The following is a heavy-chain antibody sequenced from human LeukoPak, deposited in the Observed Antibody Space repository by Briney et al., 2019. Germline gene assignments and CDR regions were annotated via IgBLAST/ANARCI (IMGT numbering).Heavy chain of an antibody. CDR3: ARYYDSSYDY. V-gene: IGHV4-34*01. D-gene: IGHD3-22*01. CDR2: INHSGST. CDR1: GGSFSGYY. Sequence: SSETLSLTCAVYGGSFSGYYWSWIRQPPGKGLEWIGEINHSGSTNYNPSLKSRVTISVDTSKNQFSLKLGSVTAADTAVYYCARYYDSSYDYWGQGTLVTVSS. J-gene: IGHJ4*02.